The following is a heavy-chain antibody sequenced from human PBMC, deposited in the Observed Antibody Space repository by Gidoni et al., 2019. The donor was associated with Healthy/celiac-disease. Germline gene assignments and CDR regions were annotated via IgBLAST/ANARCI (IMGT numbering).Heavy chain of an antibody. CDR1: GGSFSGYY. CDR3: ARDEVVPAAIDYYYYGMDV. D-gene: IGHD2-2*01. J-gene: IGHJ6*02. V-gene: IGHV4-34*01. Sequence: QVQLQQWGAGLLKPSETLSLTCAVYGGSFSGYYWSWIRQPPGKGLEWIGEINHSGSTNYNPSLKSRVTISVDTSKNQFSLKLSSVTAADTAVYYCARDEVVPAAIDYYYYGMDVWGQGTTVTVSS. CDR2: INHSGST.